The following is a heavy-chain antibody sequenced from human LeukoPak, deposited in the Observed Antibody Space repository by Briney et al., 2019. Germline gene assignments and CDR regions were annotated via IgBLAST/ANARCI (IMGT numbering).Heavy chain of an antibody. J-gene: IGHJ4*02. CDR2: ISYDGSNK. CDR1: GFTSSSYA. Sequence: GGSLRLSCAASGFTSSSYAMHWVRQAPGKGLEWVAVISYDGSNKYYADSVKGRFTISRDNSKNTLYLQMNSLRAEDTAVYYCARDKEIAARSLDYWGQGTLVTVSS. CDR3: ARDKEIAARSLDY. D-gene: IGHD6-6*01. V-gene: IGHV3-30*04.